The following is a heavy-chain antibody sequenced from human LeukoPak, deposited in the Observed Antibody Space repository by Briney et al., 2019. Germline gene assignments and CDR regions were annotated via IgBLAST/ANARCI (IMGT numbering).Heavy chain of an antibody. V-gene: IGHV4-4*09. CDR2: IYTSGST. CDR3: ARRKAAMQWLED. Sequence: SETLSLTCTVSGGSISSYYWSWIRQPPGKGLEWIGYIYTSGSTNYNPSLKSRVTISVDTSKNQFSLKLSSVTAADTAVYYCARRKAAMQWLEDWGQGTLVTVSS. J-gene: IGHJ4*02. CDR1: GGSISSYY. D-gene: IGHD6-19*01.